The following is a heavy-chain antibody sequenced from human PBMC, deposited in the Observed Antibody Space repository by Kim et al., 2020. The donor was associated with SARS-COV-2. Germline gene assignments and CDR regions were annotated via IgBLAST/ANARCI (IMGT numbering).Heavy chain of an antibody. V-gene: IGHV3-30*01. Sequence: YHGEPVKGRFPISEDNSKNTLYLQMNSLRAEDTAVYYCASSYSSSSPGDYWGQGTLVTVSS. J-gene: IGHJ4*02. D-gene: IGHD6-6*01. CDR3: ASSYSSSSPGDY.